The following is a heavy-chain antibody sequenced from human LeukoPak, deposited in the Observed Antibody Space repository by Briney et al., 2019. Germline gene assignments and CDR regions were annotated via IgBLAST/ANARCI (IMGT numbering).Heavy chain of an antibody. CDR1: GFTFSSYS. V-gene: IGHV3-21*04. CDR3: ARANGHGDYSLGY. CDR2: ISSSSSYI. D-gene: IGHD4-17*01. Sequence: GGSLRLSCAASGFTFSSYSMNWVRQAPGKGLEWVSSISSSSSYIYYADSVKGRFTISRDNAKNSLYLQMNSLRAEDTAVYYCARANGHGDYSLGYWGQGTLVTVSS. J-gene: IGHJ4*02.